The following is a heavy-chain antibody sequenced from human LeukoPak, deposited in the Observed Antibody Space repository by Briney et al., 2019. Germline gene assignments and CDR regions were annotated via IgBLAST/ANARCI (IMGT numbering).Heavy chain of an antibody. CDR3: AKDLQGSYYRYYYYYMDV. V-gene: IGHV3-43*02. D-gene: IGHD1-26*01. Sequence: PGGSLRLSCAASGFTFDDYAMHWVRQAPGKGLEWVSLISGDGGSTYYADSVKGRFTISRDNSKNTLYLQMNSLRAEDTAVYYCAKDLQGSYYRYYYYYMDVWGKGTTVTVSS. J-gene: IGHJ6*03. CDR1: GFTFDDYA. CDR2: ISGDGGST.